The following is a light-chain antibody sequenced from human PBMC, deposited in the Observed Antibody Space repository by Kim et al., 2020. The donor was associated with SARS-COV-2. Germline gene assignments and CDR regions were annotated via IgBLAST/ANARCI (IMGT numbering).Light chain of an antibody. CDR1: SSDVGSYNL. V-gene: IGLV2-23*02. J-gene: IGLJ1*01. CDR3: CSYAGSSTYV. CDR2: EVS. Sequence: GQAITISCTGTSSDVGSYNLVSWYQQHPGKAPKLMIYEVSKRPSGVSNRFSGSKSGNTASLTISGLQAEDEADYYCCSYAGSSTYVFGTGTKVTVL.